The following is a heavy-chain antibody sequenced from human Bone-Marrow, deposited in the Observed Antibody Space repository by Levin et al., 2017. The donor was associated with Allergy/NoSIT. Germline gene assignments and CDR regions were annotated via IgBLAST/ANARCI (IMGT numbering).Heavy chain of an antibody. CDR3: ARPPKSLADIFDL. CDR2: IYYSGST. D-gene: IGHD6-19*01. J-gene: IGHJ2*01. Sequence: SQTLSLTCSVSGGSISSSNYYWGWIRQPPGKGLEWIASIYYSGSTYYNPSLKSRVTISVDTSKNQLSLQLASVTAADTAVYFCARPPKSLADIFDLWGRGTLVTVSS. V-gene: IGHV4-39*01. CDR1: GGSISSSNYY.